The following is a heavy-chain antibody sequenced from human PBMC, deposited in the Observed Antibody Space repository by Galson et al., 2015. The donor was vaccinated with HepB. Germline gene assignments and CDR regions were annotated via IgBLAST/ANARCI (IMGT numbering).Heavy chain of an antibody. Sequence: SLRLSCAASGFTFGSYAMHWVRQAPGKGLEYVSAISSNGGSTYYADSVKGRFTISRDNSKNTLYLQMSSLRAEDTAVYYCVNNGVAGTEAYWVDPWGQGTLVTVSS. CDR3: VNNGVAGTEAYWVDP. V-gene: IGHV3-64D*06. J-gene: IGHJ5*02. D-gene: IGHD6-19*01. CDR1: GFTFGSYA. CDR2: ISSNGGST.